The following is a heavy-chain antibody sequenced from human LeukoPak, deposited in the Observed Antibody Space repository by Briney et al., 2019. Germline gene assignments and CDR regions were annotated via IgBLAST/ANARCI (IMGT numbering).Heavy chain of an antibody. J-gene: IGHJ3*02. D-gene: IGHD3-22*01. CDR1: GGSISSYY. CDR3: ARTSITMIVEEHDSFDI. CDR2: IYYSGST. V-gene: IGHV4-59*01. Sequence: PSETLSLTCTVSGGSISSYYWSWIRQPPGKGLEWIGYIYYSGSTNYNPSLESRVTISVDTSKNQFSLKLSSVTAADTAVYYCARTSITMIVEEHDSFDIWGQGTMVTVSS.